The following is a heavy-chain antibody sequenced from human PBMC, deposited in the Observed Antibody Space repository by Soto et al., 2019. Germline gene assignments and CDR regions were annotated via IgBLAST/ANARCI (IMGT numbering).Heavy chain of an antibody. CDR1: GFTFSGYG. CDR3: ARDGVGATTFFGYFDY. D-gene: IGHD1-26*01. V-gene: IGHV3-33*01. J-gene: IGHJ4*02. Sequence: QVQLVESGGGVVQPGRSLRLSCAPSGFTFSGYGMHWVRQAPGKGLEWVAITRHDGSNTYYADSVRGRFTISRDNSKKTLYLHMDSLRAEDTAVYYCARDGVGATTFFGYFDYWGQGTLVTVSS. CDR2: TRHDGSNT.